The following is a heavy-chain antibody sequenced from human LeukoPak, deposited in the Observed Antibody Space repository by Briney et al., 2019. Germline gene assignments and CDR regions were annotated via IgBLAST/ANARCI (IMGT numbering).Heavy chain of an antibody. CDR3: AKQFLGAN. CDR1: GFIFSSLA. Sequence: GGSLRLSCAASGFIFSSLAMTWVRQAPGKGLEWVSTINAVDANTYYADSVKGRFTVSRDNSRNTLYLQMNRLRAEDTAVYYCAKQFLGANWGQGTLVIVSS. J-gene: IGHJ4*02. CDR2: INAVDANT. D-gene: IGHD4/OR15-4a*01. V-gene: IGHV3-23*01.